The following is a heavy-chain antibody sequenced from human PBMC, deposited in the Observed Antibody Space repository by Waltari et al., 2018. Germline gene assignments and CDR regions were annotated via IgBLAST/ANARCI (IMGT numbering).Heavy chain of an antibody. CDR1: GYSISSGYY. J-gene: IGHJ4*02. Sequence: QVQLQESGPGLVKPSETLSRTCTVSGYSISSGYYWGWIRQPPGKGLEWIGSVYHSGNTYYTPSLKSRVTISVDTSKNQFSLKLSSVTAADTAVYYCARGGWVLDYWGQGTLVTVSS. CDR2: VYHSGNT. D-gene: IGHD6-19*01. CDR3: ARGGWVLDY. V-gene: IGHV4-38-2*02.